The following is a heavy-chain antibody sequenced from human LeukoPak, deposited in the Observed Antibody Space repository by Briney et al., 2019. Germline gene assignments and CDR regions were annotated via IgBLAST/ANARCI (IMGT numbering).Heavy chain of an antibody. Sequence: PGGSLRLSCAASGFTFSSYAMSWVRQAPGKGLEWVSAISGSGGSTYYADSVKGRFTISRDNSKNTLYLQMNSLRAEDTAVYYCAKDRFLEWLLLDPPFDYWGQGTLVTVPS. D-gene: IGHD3-3*01. J-gene: IGHJ4*02. CDR2: ISGSGGST. CDR1: GFTFSSYA. V-gene: IGHV3-23*01. CDR3: AKDRFLEWLLLDPPFDY.